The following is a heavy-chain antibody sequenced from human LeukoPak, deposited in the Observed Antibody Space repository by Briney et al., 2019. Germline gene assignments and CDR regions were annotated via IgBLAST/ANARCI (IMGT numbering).Heavy chain of an antibody. V-gene: IGHV1-69*13. J-gene: IGHJ4*02. CDR2: IIPIFGTA. CDR1: GGTFSSYA. CDR3: ARENTGYSSSWSYTFDY. Sequence: ASVKVSCKASGGTFSSYAISWVRQAPGQGLEWMGGIIPIFGTANYAQKFQGRVTITADESTSTAYMELSSLRSEDTAVYYCARENTGYSSSWSYTFDYWGQGTLVTVSS. D-gene: IGHD6-13*01.